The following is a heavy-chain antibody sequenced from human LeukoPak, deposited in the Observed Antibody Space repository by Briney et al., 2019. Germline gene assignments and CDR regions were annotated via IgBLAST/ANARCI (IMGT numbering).Heavy chain of an antibody. Sequence: GGSLRLSCAASGFTFSNAWMSWVRQAPGKGLEWVCSIKSKTDGGTTDYAAPVKGRFTISRDDSKNTLYLQMNSLKTEDTAVYYCTTDIVLMVYAIRCGYWGQGTLVTVSS. CDR3: TTDIVLMVYAIRCGY. CDR2: IKSKTDGGTT. J-gene: IGHJ4*02. D-gene: IGHD2-8*01. V-gene: IGHV3-15*01. CDR1: GFTFSNAW.